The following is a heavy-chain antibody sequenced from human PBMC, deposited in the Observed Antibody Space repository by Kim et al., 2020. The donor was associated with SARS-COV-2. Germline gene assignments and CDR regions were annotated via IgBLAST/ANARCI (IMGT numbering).Heavy chain of an antibody. CDR2: ISFDGSKK. CDR3: TSGSRVSAAFAFDF. D-gene: IGHD2-2*01. J-gene: IGHJ4*02. CDR1: GFTFTNYG. V-gene: IGHV3-30*03. Sequence: GGSLRLSCAASGFTFTNYGMHWVRQTPGKGLEWVAFISFDGSKKYYTDSVKGRFTISRDNSQNTLYLQMNSLRPEDTAVYFCTSGSRVSAAFAFDFWGQG.